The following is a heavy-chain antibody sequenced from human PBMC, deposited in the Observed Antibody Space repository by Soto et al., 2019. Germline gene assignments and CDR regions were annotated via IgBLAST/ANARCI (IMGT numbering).Heavy chain of an antibody. Sequence: GGSLRLSCAASGFTFSDYAMSWVRQAPGKGLEWVSSFSGSGDTTYYAASVKGRFTISRDNSKSTLYLQMSSLRAEDTAVYYCARHYDFWSGAPDVWGQGTTVTVSS. V-gene: IGHV3-23*01. CDR2: FSGSGDTT. D-gene: IGHD3-3*01. CDR3: ARHYDFWSGAPDV. CDR1: GFTFSDYA. J-gene: IGHJ6*02.